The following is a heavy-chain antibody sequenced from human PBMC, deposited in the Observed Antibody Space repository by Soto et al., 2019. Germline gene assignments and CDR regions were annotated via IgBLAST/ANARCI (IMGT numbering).Heavy chain of an antibody. J-gene: IGHJ5*02. CDR2: ISGTSVYI. Sequence: EVQLVESGGGLVKPGGSLRLSCVASGFTFSNYNMNWVRQAPGKGLEWVSHISGTSVYIHYADSVKGRFTISRDNAKNSVYLQMVRIRVEDTAVYYCAREGALKPFSSWGQGALVTVSS. CDR1: GFTFSNYN. CDR3: AREGALKPFSS. V-gene: IGHV3-21*01.